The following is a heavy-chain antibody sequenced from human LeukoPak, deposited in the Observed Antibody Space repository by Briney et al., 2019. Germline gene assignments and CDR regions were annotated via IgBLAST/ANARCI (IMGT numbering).Heavy chain of an antibody. J-gene: IGHJ4*02. CDR1: GGSISSSPYY. Sequence: SETLSLTCTVSGGSISSSPYYWGWIRQPPGKGLEWIGSIYYSGSTYYNPSLKSRVTISIDTSKNQFSLKMNSVTAADTAVYYCAREKLRSFDSWGQGTLVTVSS. V-gene: IGHV4-39*07. D-gene: IGHD3-10*01. CDR3: AREKLRSFDS. CDR2: IYYSGST.